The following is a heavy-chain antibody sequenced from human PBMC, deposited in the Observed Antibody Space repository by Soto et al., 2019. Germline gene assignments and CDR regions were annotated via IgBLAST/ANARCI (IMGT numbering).Heavy chain of an antibody. CDR1: GFTFSSYG. Sequence: GGSLRLSCAASGFTFSSYGMHWVRQAPGKGLEWVAVISYDGSNKYYADSVKGRFTISRDNSKNTLYLQMNSLRAEDTAVYYCAKDWSGVLRSYYYYYYGMDVWGQGTTVTVSS. J-gene: IGHJ6*02. CDR3: AKDWSGVLRSYYYYYYGMDV. D-gene: IGHD3-3*01. CDR2: ISYDGSNK. V-gene: IGHV3-30*18.